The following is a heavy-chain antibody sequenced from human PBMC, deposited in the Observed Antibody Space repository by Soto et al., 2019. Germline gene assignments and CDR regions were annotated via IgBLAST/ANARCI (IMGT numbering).Heavy chain of an antibody. CDR1: GYTFTSYA. J-gene: IGHJ6*02. CDR2: INAGNGNT. D-gene: IGHD6-13*01. CDR3: AREGGAAAVTDYYYGMDV. V-gene: IGHV1-3*01. Sequence: ASVKVSCKASGYTFTSYAMHWVRQAPGQRLEWMGWINAGNGNTKYSQKFQGRVTITRDTSASTAYMELSSLRSEDTAVYYCAREGGAAAVTDYYYGMDVWGQGTTVTVSS.